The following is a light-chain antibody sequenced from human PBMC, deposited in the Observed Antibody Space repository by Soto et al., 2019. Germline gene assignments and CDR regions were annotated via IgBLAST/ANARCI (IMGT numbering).Light chain of an antibody. Sequence: HSVLTQPPSASGTPGQRVTISCSGSSSNIGSNTVNWYQQVPGTAPKLLIYSNDQRPSGVPDRFSGSKSGTSASLAISGLQSEDEADYSCAAWDDSLSGPVFGGGTKLTVL. V-gene: IGLV1-44*01. CDR1: SSNIGSNT. CDR2: SND. CDR3: AAWDDSLSGPV. J-gene: IGLJ2*01.